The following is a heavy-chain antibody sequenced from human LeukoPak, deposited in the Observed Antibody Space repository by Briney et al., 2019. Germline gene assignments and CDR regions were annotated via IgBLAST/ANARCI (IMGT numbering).Heavy chain of an antibody. CDR3: AKDPYSGSYYDY. V-gene: IGHV3-23*01. Sequence: GGSLRLSCAASGFAFTSCAMSWVHQAPGKGLEWVSAISGSGGSTYYADSVKGRFTISRDNSKNTLYLQMNSLRADDTAVYYCAKDPYSGSYYDYWGQGTLVTVSS. D-gene: IGHD1-26*01. CDR1: GFAFTSCA. J-gene: IGHJ4*02. CDR2: ISGSGGST.